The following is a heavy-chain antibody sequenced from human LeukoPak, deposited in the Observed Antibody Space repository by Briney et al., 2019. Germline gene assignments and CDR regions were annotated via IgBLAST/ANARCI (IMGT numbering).Heavy chain of an antibody. Sequence: PGGCPRLSCEGSGVCSRAAWMSWVRHAPRKGLEWVGRIISKADGGTTDYSAHVKGRFSISRDDSKNTVYLQMHSLETEDTAVYYCSLIGIWLGDLQGFHHWGQGTLVTVSS. J-gene: IGHJ4*02. D-gene: IGHD3-10*01. CDR2: IISKADGGTT. CDR1: GVCSRAAW. CDR3: SLIGIWLGDLQGFHH. V-gene: IGHV3-15*01.